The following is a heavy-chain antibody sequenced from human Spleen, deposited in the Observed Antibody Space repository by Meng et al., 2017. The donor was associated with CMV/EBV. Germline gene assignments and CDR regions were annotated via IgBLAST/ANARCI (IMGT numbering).Heavy chain of an antibody. CDR1: GIRVTNSY. CDR2: LYSDAST. J-gene: IGHJ4*02. CDR3: VKDMNPDY. Sequence: LRLSCAASGIRVTNSYMSWVRQAPGKALEWVSVLYSDASTYYADSVQGRFTISRDNSKNTLYLQMNSLTAEDTAVYYCVKDMNPDYWGQGTLVTVSS. V-gene: IGHV3-53*01.